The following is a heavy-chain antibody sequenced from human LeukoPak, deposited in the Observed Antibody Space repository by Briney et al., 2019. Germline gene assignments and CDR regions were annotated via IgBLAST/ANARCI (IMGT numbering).Heavy chain of an antibody. J-gene: IGHJ4*02. CDR1: GGSISSSSYY. D-gene: IGHD6-19*01. CDR2: IYTSGST. CDR3: ARVSSSGSVGY. V-gene: IGHV4-61*02. Sequence: PSETLSLTCTVSGGSISSSSYYWSWIRQPAGKGLEWIGRIYTSGSTNYNPSLKSRVTISVDTSKNQFSLKLSSVTAADTAVYYCARVSSSGSVGYWGQGTLVTVSS.